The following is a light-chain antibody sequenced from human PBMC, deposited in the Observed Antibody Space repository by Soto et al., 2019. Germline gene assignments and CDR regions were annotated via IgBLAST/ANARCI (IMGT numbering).Light chain of an antibody. J-gene: IGLJ2*01. V-gene: IGLV2-14*01. CDR3: SSYAGSNNLL. Sequence: QSALTQPASVSGSPGQSITISCTGTSSDVGAYNYVSWYQQHPGRAPKLVIYAVSSRPSGVSNRFSGSKSGNTASLTVSGLQPEDEADYYCSSYAGSNNLLFGGGTKLTVL. CDR2: AVS. CDR1: SSDVGAYNY.